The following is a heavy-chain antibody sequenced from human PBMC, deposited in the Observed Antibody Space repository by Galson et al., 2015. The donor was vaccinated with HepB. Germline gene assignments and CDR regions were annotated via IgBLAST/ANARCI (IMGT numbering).Heavy chain of an antibody. Sequence: SETLSLTCTVSGGSLNNYYWSWIRQPAGKGLEWIGRIYASGKINYNPSLKSRVTMSVDTSKNQFSLRLTSVTAADTAVYYCTREITMVRGLQVYGRYFDYWGQGTLITVSA. J-gene: IGHJ4*02. CDR2: IYASGKI. V-gene: IGHV4-4*07. D-gene: IGHD3-10*01. CDR1: GGSLNNYY. CDR3: TREITMVRGLQVYGRYFDY.